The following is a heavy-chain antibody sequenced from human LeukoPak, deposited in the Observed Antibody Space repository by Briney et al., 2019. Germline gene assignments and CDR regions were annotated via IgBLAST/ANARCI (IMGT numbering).Heavy chain of an antibody. J-gene: IGHJ4*02. Sequence: PGGSLRLSCTASGFTFSSLAMHWVRQAPGKGLEWVSGISGSGDATYYADSVRGRFTVSRDNSKNTLYLQMSSLRAADTALYFCARVLSIGFHYDYWGPGTLVTVSS. CDR2: ISGSGDAT. V-gene: IGHV3-23*01. CDR1: GFTFSSLA. D-gene: IGHD3-22*01. CDR3: ARVLSIGFHYDY.